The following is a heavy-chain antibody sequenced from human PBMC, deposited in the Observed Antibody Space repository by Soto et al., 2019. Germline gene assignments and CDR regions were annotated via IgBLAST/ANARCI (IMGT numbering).Heavy chain of an antibody. CDR2: ISGSGSTT. Sequence: EVQLLESGGGLVQPGGSLRLSCAASGLTFSGYGMSWVRQAPGTGLEWVSAISGSGSTTYYADSVKDRFTISRDDSKNILFLQMNSLRAEDTAVYYCVTRSRGLQSSPPRLDSWGQGTPVTVSS. V-gene: IGHV3-23*01. J-gene: IGHJ4*02. D-gene: IGHD4-4*01. CDR3: VTRSRGLQSSPPRLDS. CDR1: GLTFSGYG.